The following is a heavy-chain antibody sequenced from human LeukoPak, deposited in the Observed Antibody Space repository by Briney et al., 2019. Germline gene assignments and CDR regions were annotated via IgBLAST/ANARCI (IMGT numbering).Heavy chain of an antibody. Sequence: ASVKVSCKASGYTFTAYYMHWVRQAPGQGLEWMGWINPNSGGTNSSQKFQDRVPLTRDTSISTAYMELGSLRSDDTAIYYCARAYGSGSSYHPDCWGQGTLVTVSS. CDR2: INPNSGGT. D-gene: IGHD3-10*01. V-gene: IGHV1-2*02. CDR3: ARAYGSGSSYHPDC. J-gene: IGHJ4*02. CDR1: GYTFTAYY.